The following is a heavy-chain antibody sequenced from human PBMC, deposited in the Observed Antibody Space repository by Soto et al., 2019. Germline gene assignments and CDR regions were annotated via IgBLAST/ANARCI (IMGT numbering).Heavy chain of an antibody. CDR2: INHSGST. CDR3: ARDEGYSSGWWFDP. D-gene: IGHD6-19*01. V-gene: IGHV4-34*01. CDR1: GGSFSGYY. J-gene: IGHJ5*02. Sequence: PSETLSLTCAVYGGSFSGYYWSWIRQPPGKGLEWIGEINHSGSTNYNPSLKSRVTISVDTSKNQFSLKLSSVTAADTAVYYCARDEGYSSGWWFDPWGQGTLVTVS.